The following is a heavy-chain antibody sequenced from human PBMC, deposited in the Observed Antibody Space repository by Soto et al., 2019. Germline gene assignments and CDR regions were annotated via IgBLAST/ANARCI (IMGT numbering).Heavy chain of an antibody. Sequence: PGGSLRLSCAASGFSFSSLAMSWVRQAPGKGLEWVSAISGSGGSTYYADSVKGRFTISRDNSKNTLYLQMNSLRAEDTAVYYCAKDQYSSGWYYFDYWGQGTLVTVSS. CDR3: AKDQYSSGWYYFDY. D-gene: IGHD6-19*01. CDR2: ISGSGGST. V-gene: IGHV3-23*01. CDR1: GFSFSSLA. J-gene: IGHJ4*02.